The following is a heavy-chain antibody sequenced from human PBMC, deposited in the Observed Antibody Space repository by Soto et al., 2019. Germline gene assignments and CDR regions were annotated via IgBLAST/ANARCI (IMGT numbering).Heavy chain of an antibody. CDR1: GGSISSYY. CDR2: IYYSGST. D-gene: IGHD1-26*01. V-gene: IGHV4-59*01. CDR3: AVLRGGYYIGYYYYGMDV. J-gene: IGHJ6*02. Sequence: SETLSLTCTVSGGSISSYYWSWIRQPPGKGLEWIGYIYYSGSTNYNPSLKSRVTISVDTSKNQFSLKLSSVTAADTAVYYCAVLRGGYYIGYYYYGMDVWGQGTTVTVS.